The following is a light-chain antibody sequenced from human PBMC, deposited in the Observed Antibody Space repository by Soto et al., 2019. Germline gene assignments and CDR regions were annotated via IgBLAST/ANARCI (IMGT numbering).Light chain of an antibody. CDR1: SSDVGGYNY. CDR3: SSYTTSNGVV. V-gene: IGLV2-14*01. Sequence: QSALTQPASVSGSPGQSITISCTGTSSDVGGYNYVSWYQQHPGKAPKLMIYDVSNRPSGVSNRFSGSKSGNTASLTISGLQAEDEADYYCSSYTTSNGVVFGGGTKVTVL. CDR2: DVS. J-gene: IGLJ2*01.